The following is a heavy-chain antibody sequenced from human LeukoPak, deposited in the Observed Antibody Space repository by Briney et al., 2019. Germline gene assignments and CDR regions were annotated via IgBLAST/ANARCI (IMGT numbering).Heavy chain of an antibody. J-gene: IGHJ4*02. CDR1: GFTFSKYA. D-gene: IGHD3-10*01. Sequence: GESLRLSCVASGFTFSKYAMTWVRQAPGKGLEWVSSISGGGTTYYAESVKGRFTVSRDNSKNTLYLQVNSLRAEDTAVYYCAKDPMVRGSTYDYWGQGTLVTVSS. V-gene: IGHV3-23*01. CDR3: AKDPMVRGSTYDY. CDR2: ISGGGTT.